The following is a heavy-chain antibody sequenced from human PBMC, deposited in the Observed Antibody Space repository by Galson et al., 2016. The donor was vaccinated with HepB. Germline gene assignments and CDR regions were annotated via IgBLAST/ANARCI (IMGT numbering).Heavy chain of an antibody. Sequence: SLRLSCAASGFTFYNYGMTWVRQAPGKGLEVVASVSRGGDSRDYADSVKGRFTISRDNSKNTLSLQMNSLRAEDTAVNSCVQGSTAPAVWGKGTTVTVSS. V-gene: IGHV3-23*01. CDR2: VSRGGDSR. J-gene: IGHJ6*04. D-gene: IGHD1-26*01. CDR3: VQGSTAPAV. CDR1: GFTFYNYG.